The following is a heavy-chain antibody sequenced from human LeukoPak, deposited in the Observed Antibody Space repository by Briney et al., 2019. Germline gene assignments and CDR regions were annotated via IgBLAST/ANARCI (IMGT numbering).Heavy chain of an antibody. CDR2: ISSSGSTI. Sequence: GGSLRLSCAASGFTFSSYEMNWVRQAPGKVLEWVSYISSSGSTIYYADSVKGRFTISRDNAKNSLYPQMNSLRAEDTAVYYCARDYGDYYYYYMDVWGKGTTVTVSS. J-gene: IGHJ6*03. V-gene: IGHV3-48*03. CDR3: ARDYGDYYYYYMDV. D-gene: IGHD4-17*01. CDR1: GFTFSSYE.